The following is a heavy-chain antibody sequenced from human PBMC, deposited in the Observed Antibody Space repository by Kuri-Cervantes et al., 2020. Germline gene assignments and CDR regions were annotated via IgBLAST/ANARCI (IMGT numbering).Heavy chain of an antibody. CDR1: GFTFSSYS. V-gene: IGHV3-21*01. D-gene: IGHD2-2*02. Sequence: GESLKISCAAFGFTFSSYSMNWVRQAPGKGLEWVSSISSSSSYIYYEDSVKGRFTISRDNAKNSLYLQRNSLRAEDTAVYYCARVLEVVPAAILDPDAFDIWGQGTMVTVSS. CDR2: ISSSSSYI. J-gene: IGHJ3*02. CDR3: ARVLEVVPAAILDPDAFDI.